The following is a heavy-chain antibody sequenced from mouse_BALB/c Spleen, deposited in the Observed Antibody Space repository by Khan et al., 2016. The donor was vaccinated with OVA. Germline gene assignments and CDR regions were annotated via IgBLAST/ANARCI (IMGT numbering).Heavy chain of an antibody. D-gene: IGHD1-1*01. Sequence: QVQLKQSGAELVKAGASVKMSCKASGYTFTSYWMHWVKQRLGQGLEWFAETNPTNGRTYYNEKFKSKATLTVDKSSSTAYMLLSGPTFADSAFYSCARHRHVVATYFDYWGQGTTLTVSS. CDR1: GYTFTSYW. CDR3: ARHRHVVATYFDY. J-gene: IGHJ2*01. CDR2: TNPTNGRT. V-gene: IGHV1S81*02.